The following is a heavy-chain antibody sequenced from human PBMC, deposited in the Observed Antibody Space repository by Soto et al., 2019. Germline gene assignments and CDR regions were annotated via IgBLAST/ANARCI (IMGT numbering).Heavy chain of an antibody. V-gene: IGHV4-31*01. J-gene: IGHJ4*02. CDR1: GGSIRTGGYY. CDR3: ARTRYCRTTSCDGDFDC. Sequence: QVQLQESGPGLVKPSQTLSLTCTVSGGSIRTGGYYWSWIRQLPGEALEWIGYIYYSGTSYYNQSLNIPVSISVDTSKNQFSLNLSSVTAADTAVYYCARTRYCRTTSCDGDFDCWGQGTLVTVSS. D-gene: IGHD2-2*01. CDR2: IYYSGTS.